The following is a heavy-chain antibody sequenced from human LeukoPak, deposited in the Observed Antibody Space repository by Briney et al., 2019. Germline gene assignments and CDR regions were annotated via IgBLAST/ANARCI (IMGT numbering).Heavy chain of an antibody. CDR3: AREVAGMGYFDY. J-gene: IGHJ4*02. V-gene: IGHV4-59*01. CDR2: IYYSGST. Sequence: PSETLSLTCAVSGGSISSYYWSWIRQPPGKGLEWIGYIYYSGSTNYNPSLKSRVTISVDTSKNQFSLKLSSVTAADTAVYYCAREVAGMGYFDYWGQGTLVTVSS. D-gene: IGHD6-19*01. CDR1: GGSISSYY.